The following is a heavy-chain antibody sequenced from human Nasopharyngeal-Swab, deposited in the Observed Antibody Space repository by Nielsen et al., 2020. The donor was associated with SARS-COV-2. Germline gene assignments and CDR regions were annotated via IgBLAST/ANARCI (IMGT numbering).Heavy chain of an antibody. CDR1: GYTLTGYY. J-gene: IGHJ6*02. CDR3: AREGRSPGGMDV. D-gene: IGHD1-14*01. V-gene: IGHV1-2*02. CDR2: INPHSRGT. Sequence: ASVKVSCKASGYTLTGYYMHWVRQAPGQGLEWMGWINPHSRGTKYAQKFQGRVTMTSDTSINTAYMELRRLRSDDTAVYYCAREGRSPGGMDVWGQGTTVTVSS.